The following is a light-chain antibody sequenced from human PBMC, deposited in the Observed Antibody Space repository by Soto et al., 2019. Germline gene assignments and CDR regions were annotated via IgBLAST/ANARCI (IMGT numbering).Light chain of an antibody. CDR2: DAY. CDR1: QSVSSY. V-gene: IGKV3-11*01. J-gene: IGKJ5*01. CDR3: KQRSNWPLT. Sequence: EIVLTQSPATLSLSPGEGATLSCRASQSVSSYLAWYQQKPGQAHRLLIYDAYNRATGIQARFSGSGSGTDFTLTISSLEPEDFAVYYCKQRSNWPLTFGQGTRLEIK.